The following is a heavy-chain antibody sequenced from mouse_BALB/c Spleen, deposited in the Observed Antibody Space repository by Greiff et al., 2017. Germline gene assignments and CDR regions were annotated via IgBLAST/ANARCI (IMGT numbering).Heavy chain of an antibody. CDR1: GYTFTSYW. V-gene: IGHV1S81*02. J-gene: IGHJ4*01. Sequence: QVQLQQSGAELVKPGASVKLSCKASGYTFTSYWMHWVKQRPGQGLEWIGEINPSNGRTNYNEKFKSKATLTVDKSSSTAYMQLSSLTSEDSAVYYCARTIGGRYALDYWGQGTSVTVSS. CDR2: INPSNGRT. CDR3: ARTIGGRYALDY. D-gene: IGHD1-1*02.